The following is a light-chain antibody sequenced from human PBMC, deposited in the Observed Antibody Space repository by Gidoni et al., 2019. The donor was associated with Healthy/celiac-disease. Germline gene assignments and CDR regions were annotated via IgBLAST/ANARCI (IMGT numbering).Light chain of an antibody. CDR3: QTWGTGIRV. Sequence: QLVLTQSPSASASLGASVKLTCTLSSGHSSYAIAWHQQQPAKGPRYLMKLNSDGSHSKGDGIPDRFSGSSSGAERYLTISGLQSEDEADYYCQTWGTGIRVFGGGTKLTVL. J-gene: IGLJ2*01. CDR2: LNSDGSH. CDR1: SGHSSYA. V-gene: IGLV4-69*01.